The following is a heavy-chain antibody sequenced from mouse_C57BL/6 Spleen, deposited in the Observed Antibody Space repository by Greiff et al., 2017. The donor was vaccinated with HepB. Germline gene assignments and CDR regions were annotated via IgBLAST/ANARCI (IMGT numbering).Heavy chain of an antibody. CDR1: GYTFTSYW. V-gene: IGHV1-69*01. CDR2: IDPSDSYT. J-gene: IGHJ4*01. Sequence: QVQLQQPGAELVMPGASVKLSCKASGYTFTSYWMHWVKQRPGQGLEWIGEIDPSDSYTNYNQKFKGKSTLTVDKSSSTAYMQLSSLTSEDSAVYYCARRDDGSLYYAMDYWGQGTSVTVAS. CDR3: ARRDDGSLYYAMDY. D-gene: IGHD1-1*01.